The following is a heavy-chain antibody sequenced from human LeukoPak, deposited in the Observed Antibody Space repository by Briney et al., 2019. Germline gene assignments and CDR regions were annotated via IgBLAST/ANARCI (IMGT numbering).Heavy chain of an antibody. D-gene: IGHD1-26*01. CDR2: IIPIFGAA. CDR3: AREGGVVGATEGAFDI. CDR1: GGTFSSYT. Sequence: SVKVSCKASGGTFSSYTISWVRQVPGQGLEWMGGIIPIFGAANYAQKFQGRVTITADESTSTAYMELSSLRSEDTAVYYCAREGGVVGATEGAFDIWGQGTMVTVSS. V-gene: IGHV1-69*01. J-gene: IGHJ3*02.